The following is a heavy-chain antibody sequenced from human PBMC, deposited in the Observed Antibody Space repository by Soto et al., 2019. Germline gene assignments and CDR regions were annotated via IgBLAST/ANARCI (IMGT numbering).Heavy chain of an antibody. J-gene: IGHJ4*02. CDR3: AKVPHYYDSSGYYPNFDY. CDR2: ISGSGGST. D-gene: IGHD3-22*01. Sequence: GGSLRLSCAASGFTFSSYAMSWVRQAPGKGLEWVSAISGSGGSTYYADSVKGRFTISRDNSKNTLYLQMNSLRAEDTAVYYCAKVPHYYDSSGYYPNFDYWGQGTLVTVSS. CDR1: GFTFSSYA. V-gene: IGHV3-23*01.